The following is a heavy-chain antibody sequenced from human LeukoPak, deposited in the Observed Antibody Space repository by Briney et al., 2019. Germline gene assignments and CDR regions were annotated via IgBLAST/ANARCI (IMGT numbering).Heavy chain of an antibody. J-gene: IGHJ4*02. D-gene: IGHD4-17*01. V-gene: IGHV3-48*02. Sequence: PGGSLRLSCTASAFTFSTYSVNWVRQAPGKGLEWVSYISSSGSTIYYADSVKGRFTISRDDAKNSLYLQMNSLRDEDTAVYYCARAMTTVTTYYYWGQGTLVTVSS. CDR1: AFTFSTYS. CDR3: ARAMTTVTTYYY. CDR2: ISSSGSTI.